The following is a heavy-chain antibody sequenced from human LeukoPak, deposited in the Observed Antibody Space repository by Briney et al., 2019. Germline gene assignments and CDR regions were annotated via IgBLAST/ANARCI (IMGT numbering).Heavy chain of an antibody. CDR1: GGSMTSYF. D-gene: IGHD3-10*01. CDR3: ARQANYYGSGSYYDS. J-gene: IGHJ4*02. V-gene: IGHV4-4*07. Sequence: SETLSLTCLVSGGSMTSYFRSWIRQPAGKGLEWIGRFYSSGNNNYNPSLRSRVTMSADTSKNQFSMELTSVTAADTAVYFCARQANYYGSGSYYDSWGQGTLVTVSS. CDR2: FYSSGNN.